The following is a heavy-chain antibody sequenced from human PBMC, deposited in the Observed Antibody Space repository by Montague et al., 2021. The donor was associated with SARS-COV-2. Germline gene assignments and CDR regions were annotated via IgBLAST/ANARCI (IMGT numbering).Heavy chain of an antibody. CDR3: ARDDPMTTNDY. Sequence: SLRLSCAASGFTFSSYAMHCVRQAPGKGLEWVAVISYDVSNKYYADSVKGRFTISRDNSKNTLYLQMNSLRAEDTAVYYCARDDPMTTNDYWGQGTLVTVSS. CDR1: GFTFSSYA. CDR2: ISYDVSNK. V-gene: IGHV3-30*04. D-gene: IGHD4-17*01. J-gene: IGHJ4*02.